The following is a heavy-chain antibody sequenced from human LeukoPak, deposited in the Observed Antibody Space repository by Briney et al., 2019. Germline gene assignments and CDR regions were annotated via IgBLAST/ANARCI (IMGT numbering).Heavy chain of an antibody. J-gene: IGHJ5*02. CDR2: IYYSGST. CDR1: GGSFSSYY. V-gene: IGHV4-59*08. Sequence: PSETLSLTCAVYGGSFSSYYWSWIRQPPGKGLEWIGYIYYSGSTNYNPSLKSRVTISVDTSKNQFSLKLSSVTAADTAVYYCARSIAAAGRRWFGPWGQGTLVTVSS. D-gene: IGHD6-13*01. CDR3: ARSIAAAGRRWFGP.